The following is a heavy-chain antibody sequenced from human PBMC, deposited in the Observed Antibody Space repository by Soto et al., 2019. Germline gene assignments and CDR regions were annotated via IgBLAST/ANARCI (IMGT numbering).Heavy chain of an antibody. CDR2: IIPIFGTT. CDR3: ARAALRYFDWLSARRNYYGMDV. Sequence: QVQLVQSGAEVKKPGSSVKVSCKASGGTFSSYAISWVRQAPGQGLEWMGGIIPIFGTTNYAQKFQGRVTIPADESTSTAYMELSSLRSEDTAVYYCARAALRYFDWLSARRNYYGMDVWGQGTTVTVSS. J-gene: IGHJ6*02. D-gene: IGHD3-9*01. V-gene: IGHV1-69*12. CDR1: GGTFSSYA.